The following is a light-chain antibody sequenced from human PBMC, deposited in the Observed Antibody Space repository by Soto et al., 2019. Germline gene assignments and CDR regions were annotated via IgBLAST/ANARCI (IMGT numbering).Light chain of an antibody. CDR3: QQYNTYPWT. Sequence: DIPLTQSRSTLSASVGARFTFSCRASQSISSWLAWYQQKPGRAPKLLIYDASTLESGVPSRFSGSGYGTEFNLTISRLQPDDFATYYCQQYNTYPWTFGQGTKVDIK. V-gene: IGKV1-5*01. CDR1: QSISSW. CDR2: DAS. J-gene: IGKJ1*01.